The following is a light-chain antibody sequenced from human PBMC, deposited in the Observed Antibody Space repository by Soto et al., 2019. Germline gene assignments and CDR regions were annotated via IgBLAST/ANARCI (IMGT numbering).Light chain of an antibody. CDR2: GNS. CDR1: SSNIGAGYD. Sequence: QSVLTQPPSVSGAPGQRVTISCTGSSSNIGAGYDVHWYQQLPGTAPKLLIYGNSNRPSRVPDRFSGSKSVTSASLAITGLQAEDEADYYCQSYDSSLSRVFGGGTKVTVL. J-gene: IGLJ2*01. V-gene: IGLV1-40*01. CDR3: QSYDSSLSRV.